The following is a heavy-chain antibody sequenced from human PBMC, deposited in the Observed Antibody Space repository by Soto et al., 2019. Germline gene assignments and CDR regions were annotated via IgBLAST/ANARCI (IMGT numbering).Heavy chain of an antibody. CDR3: ARLSGTAGTGFDP. CDR2: IYPGDSDT. Sequence: GESLKISCKGSGYSFTSYWIDWVRQVPGKGLEWMGIIYPGDSDTRYSPSFQGQVTISADKSISTAYLQWSSLKASDSAMYYCARLSGTAGTGFDPWGQGTLVTVSS. V-gene: IGHV5-51*01. D-gene: IGHD3-10*01. J-gene: IGHJ5*02. CDR1: GYSFTSYW.